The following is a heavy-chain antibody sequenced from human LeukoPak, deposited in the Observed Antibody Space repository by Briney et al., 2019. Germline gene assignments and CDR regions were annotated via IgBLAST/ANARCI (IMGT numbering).Heavy chain of an antibody. CDR2: ITGNGGAT. V-gene: IGHV3-23*01. CDR3: AKDPNGDYIGAFDA. J-gene: IGHJ3*01. CDR1: SLTFKNYA. D-gene: IGHD2-8*01. Sequence: VGSLRLSCVASSLTFKNYAMTWVRQAPGQGLQWVSSITGNGGATNYADSVKGRFTMSRDNSRNTPYLQMDSLRAEDTAVYYCAKDPNGDYIGAFDAWGQGTMVTVSS.